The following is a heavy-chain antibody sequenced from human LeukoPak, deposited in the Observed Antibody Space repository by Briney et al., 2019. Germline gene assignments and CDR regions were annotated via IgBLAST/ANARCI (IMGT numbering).Heavy chain of an antibody. CDR3: ARHGQSSDY. Sequence: NPSETLSLTCTVSGGSVGSGSYYWDWIRQTAGKGLEWIRRIHTSGSTKYSPSLKSRLTILIDTSSHQVSLNLSSVTAAYTAIYYCARHGQSSDYWGPGTVVTVSS. D-gene: IGHD3/OR15-3a*01. CDR1: GGSVGSGSYY. CDR2: IHTSGST. J-gene: IGHJ4*02. V-gene: IGHV4-61*02.